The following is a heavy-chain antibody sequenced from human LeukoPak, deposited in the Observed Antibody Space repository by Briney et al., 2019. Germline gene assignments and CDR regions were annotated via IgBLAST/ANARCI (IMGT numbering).Heavy chain of an antibody. D-gene: IGHD2-21*02. V-gene: IGHV4-34*01. CDR1: GGSFSGYY. J-gene: IGHJ4*02. CDR3: ARGAPTADY. Sequence: SETLSLTCAVYGGSFSGYYWSWIRQPPGKGLEWIGEINHSGSTNYNPSLKSRVTISVDTSKNQFSLKLSSVIAADTAVYYCARGAPTADYWGQGTLVTVSS. CDR2: INHSGST.